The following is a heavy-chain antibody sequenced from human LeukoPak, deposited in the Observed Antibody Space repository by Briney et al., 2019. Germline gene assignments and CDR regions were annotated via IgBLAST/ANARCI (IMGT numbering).Heavy chain of an antibody. D-gene: IGHD5-24*01. Sequence: GGSXRXSXVXXGFPFSSYWMTWVRQAPGKGLEWVANIKQDGSKKSYVDSVKGRFTISRDNAKNSLYLQMNSLRAEDTAIYYCTRVGYIDEGIDYWGQGTLVTVSS. CDR2: IKQDGSKK. V-gene: IGHV3-7*04. CDR3: TRVGYIDEGIDY. CDR1: GFPFSSYW. J-gene: IGHJ4*01.